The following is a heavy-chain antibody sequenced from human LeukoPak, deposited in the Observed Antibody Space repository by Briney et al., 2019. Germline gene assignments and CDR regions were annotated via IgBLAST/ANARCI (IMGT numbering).Heavy chain of an antibody. CDR3: ARVPVVVRYFQH. D-gene: IGHD3-22*01. CDR2: INHSGST. J-gene: IGHJ1*01. CDR1: GGSFSGYY. Sequence: SETLSLTCAVYGGSFSGYYWSWIRQPPGEGLEWIGEINHSGSTNYNPSLKSRVPISVDTSKNQFSLKLSSVTAADTAVYYCARVPVVVRYFQHWGQGTLVTVSS. V-gene: IGHV4-34*01.